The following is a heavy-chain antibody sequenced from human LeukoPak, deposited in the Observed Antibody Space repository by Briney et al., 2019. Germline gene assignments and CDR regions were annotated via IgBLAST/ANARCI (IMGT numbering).Heavy chain of an antibody. CDR1: GYTFTGYY. D-gene: IGHD2-2*01. Sequence: GASVKVSCKASGYTFTGYYMHWMRQAPGQGLEWMGWINPNSGGTNYAQKFQGRVTMTRDTSISTAYMELSRLRSDDTAVYYCARELGYCSSTSCYYYFDYWGQGTLVTVSS. CDR3: ARELGYCSSTSCYYYFDY. V-gene: IGHV1-2*02. CDR2: INPNSGGT. J-gene: IGHJ4*02.